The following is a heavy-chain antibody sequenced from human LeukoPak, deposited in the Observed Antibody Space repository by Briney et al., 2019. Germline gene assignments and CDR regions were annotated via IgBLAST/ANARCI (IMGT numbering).Heavy chain of an antibody. J-gene: IGHJ4*02. CDR3: APYGSGSRDY. V-gene: IGHV1-69*01. D-gene: IGHD3-10*01. Sequence: SVKVSCKASGGTFISYAISWVRQAPGQGLGWMGGIIPIFGTANYAQKFQGRVTITADESTSTAYMELSSLRSEDTAVYYCAPYGSGSRDYWGQGTLVTVSS. CDR1: GGTFISYA. CDR2: IIPIFGTA.